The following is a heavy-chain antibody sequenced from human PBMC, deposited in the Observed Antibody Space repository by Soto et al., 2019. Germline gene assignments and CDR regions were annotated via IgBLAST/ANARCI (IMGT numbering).Heavy chain of an antibody. V-gene: IGHV1-69*13. CDR2: IIPIFGTA. CDR3: ATVEMATIGSIYYYYGMDV. Sequence: SVKVSCKASGGTFSSYAISWVRQAPGQGLEWMGGIIPIFGTANYAQKFQGRVTITADESTSTAYMELSSLRSEDTAVYYCATVEMATIGSIYYYYGMDVWGQGTTVTVSS. D-gene: IGHD5-12*01. J-gene: IGHJ6*02. CDR1: GGTFSSYA.